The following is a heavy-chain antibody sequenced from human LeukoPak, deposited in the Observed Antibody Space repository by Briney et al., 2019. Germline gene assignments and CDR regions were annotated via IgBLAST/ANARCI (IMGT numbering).Heavy chain of an antibody. CDR1: GLPIADFA. Sequence: GGSLRLSCVASGLPIADFAMHWVRQAPGKGLEWVSLISGDGVSIFYADSVKGRFSISRDNSQNSLSLEMNSLRTEDTAMYYCARESGKFDYWGQGTLVAVSS. J-gene: IGHJ4*02. CDR3: ARESGKFDY. CDR2: ISGDGVSI. V-gene: IGHV3-43*02.